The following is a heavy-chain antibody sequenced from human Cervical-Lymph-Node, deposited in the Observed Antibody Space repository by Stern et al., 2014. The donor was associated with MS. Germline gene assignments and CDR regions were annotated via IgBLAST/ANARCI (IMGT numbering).Heavy chain of an antibody. CDR3: ATGILGATPLFAH. CDR2: IAVGSVNT. CDR1: GFTFNNSA. V-gene: IGHV1-58*01. Sequence: QLVESGAEVRKPGTSVKVSCTASGFTFNNSAVQWVRQARGQRLEWVGWIAVGSVNTIYAQQFQGRGTISTDMSTNTAYMALSSLRSEDTAVYYCATGILGATPLFAHWGQGSLVTVSS. J-gene: IGHJ4*02. D-gene: IGHD1-26*01.